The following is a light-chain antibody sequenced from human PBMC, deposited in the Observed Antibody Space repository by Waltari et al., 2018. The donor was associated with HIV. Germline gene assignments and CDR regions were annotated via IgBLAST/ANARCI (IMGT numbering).Light chain of an antibody. CDR3: QQFAGSVWT. Sequence: EIVLTQSPGTLSLSPGERATLYCRASQSVRDSYLVWYQQKPGQAPRLLISGASNRATGIPDRFSGSGSVTDFTLTISRLDPEDFAVYYCQQFAGSVWTFGQGTRVEIK. V-gene: IGKV3-20*01. CDR2: GAS. J-gene: IGKJ1*01. CDR1: QSVRDSY.